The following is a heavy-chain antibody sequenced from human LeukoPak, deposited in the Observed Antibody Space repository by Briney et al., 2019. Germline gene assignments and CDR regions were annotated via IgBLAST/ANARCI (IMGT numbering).Heavy chain of an antibody. CDR3: ARAFDSNYDYVWGSYRTYYFDY. CDR2: IKQDGSEK. V-gene: IGHV3-7*01. D-gene: IGHD3-16*02. CDR1: GFTFSSYW. J-gene: IGHJ4*02. Sequence: GGSLRLSCAASGFTFSSYWMSWVRQAPGKGLEWVANIKQDGSEKYYVDSVKGRFTISRDNAKNSLYLQMNSLRAGDTAVYYCARAFDSNYDYVWGSYRTYYFDYWGQGTLVTVSS.